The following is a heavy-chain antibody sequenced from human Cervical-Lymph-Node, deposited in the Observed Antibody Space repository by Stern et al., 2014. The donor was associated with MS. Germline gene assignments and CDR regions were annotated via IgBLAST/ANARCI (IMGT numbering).Heavy chain of an antibody. CDR2: TNPNSGES. V-gene: IGHV1-2*06. CDR1: GYSFTGNY. J-gene: IGHJ4*02. CDR3: ARERGRAGPAMADY. Sequence: QVQLVQSGAEVKKPGASVKVSCKAAGYSFTGNYIHWLRQAPGQGLEWMGRTNPNSGESNYALKFQGRVTMTRDTSISTAYMNLNRLGIDDTAVYYCARERGRAGPAMADYWGQGTLVTVSS. D-gene: IGHD5-18*01.